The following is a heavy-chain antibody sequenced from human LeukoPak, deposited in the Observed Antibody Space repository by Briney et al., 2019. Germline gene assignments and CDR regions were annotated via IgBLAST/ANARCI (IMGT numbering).Heavy chain of an antibody. Sequence: SETLSLTCTVSGGSISGYYWNWIRQPPGKGLEWIGHIYSSGSTSYNPSLKSRVTISVDTSKNQFSLKLSSVTAADTAVYYCARGGVVPAAKRLYYFDYWGQGTLVTVSS. V-gene: IGHV4-59*12. CDR3: ARGGVVPAAKRLYYFDY. CDR2: IYSSGST. D-gene: IGHD2-2*01. CDR1: GGSISGYY. J-gene: IGHJ4*02.